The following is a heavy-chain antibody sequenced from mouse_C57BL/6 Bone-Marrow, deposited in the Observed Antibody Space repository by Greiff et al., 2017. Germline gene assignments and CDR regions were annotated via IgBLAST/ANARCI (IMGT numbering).Heavy chain of an antibody. CDR1: GYTFTSYW. CDR3: ARPDYDNAMDY. CDR2: IYPSDSET. J-gene: IGHJ4*01. Sequence: VQLQQPGAELVRPGSSVKLSCKASGYTFTSYWMDWVKQRPGQGLEWIGNIYPSDSETHYNQKFKDKATLTVDKSSSTAYMQLSSLTSEDSAVYYCARPDYDNAMDYWGQGTSVTVSS. V-gene: IGHV1-61*01. D-gene: IGHD2-4*01.